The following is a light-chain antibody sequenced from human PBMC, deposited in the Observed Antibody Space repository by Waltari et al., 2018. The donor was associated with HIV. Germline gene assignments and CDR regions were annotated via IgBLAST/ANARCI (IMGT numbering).Light chain of an antibody. Sequence: QSALTQPASVSGSPGQSITISCTRTSSDIGAYEYVAWYRQHPDTAPPLLIYDVFYRPSGVSHRFSGSKSGNTASLTISGLQAEDEAVYSCSSYTTTNTIIFGGGTKLTVL. J-gene: IGLJ2*01. CDR3: SSYTTTNTII. CDR2: DVF. CDR1: SSDIGAYEY. V-gene: IGLV2-14*03.